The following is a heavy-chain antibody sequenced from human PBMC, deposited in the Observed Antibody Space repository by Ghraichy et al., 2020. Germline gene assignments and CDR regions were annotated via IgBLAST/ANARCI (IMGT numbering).Heavy chain of an antibody. CDR3: TRDQGMATIRGVLYYFDY. Sequence: GGSLRLSCTASGFTFGDYAMSWVRQAPGKGLEWVGFISSKAYGGTTEYAASVKGRFTISRDDSKSIAYLQMNSLKTEDTAVYYCTRDQGMATIRGVLYYFDYWGQGTLVTVSS. CDR1: GFTFGDYA. J-gene: IGHJ4*02. D-gene: IGHD5-24*01. CDR2: ISSKAYGGTT. V-gene: IGHV3-49*04.